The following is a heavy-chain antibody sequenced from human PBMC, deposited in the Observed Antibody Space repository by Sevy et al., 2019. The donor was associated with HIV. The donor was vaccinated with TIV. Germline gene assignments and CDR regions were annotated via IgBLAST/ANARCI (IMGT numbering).Heavy chain of an antibody. CDR2: INPNGGGT. CDR1: GYTFTGYY. J-gene: IGHJ4*02. CDR3: SRSVYGSGTYLNDY. V-gene: IGHV1-2*02. Sequence: ASVKVSCKASGYTFTGYYIHWVRQAPGQGLEWMGWINPNGGGTNYAQKFQGRVTMTGDTSISTAYMDLTRLRSDDTAVYYCSRSVYGSGTYLNDYCGQGTLVTVSS. D-gene: IGHD3-10*01.